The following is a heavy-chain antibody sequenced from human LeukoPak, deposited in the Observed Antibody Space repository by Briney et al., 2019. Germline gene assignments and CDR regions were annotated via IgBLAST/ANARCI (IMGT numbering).Heavy chain of an antibody. V-gene: IGHV1-2*02. CDR2: INPNSGGT. D-gene: IGHD2-15*01. J-gene: IGHJ6*03. Sequence: GASVKVSCKASGYTFTGYYMHWVRQAPGQGLEWMGWINPNSGGTNYAQKFQGRVTMTRDTSSSTAYMELSSLRSDDTAVYYCARGVVAATFYYYMDVWGKGTTVTVS. CDR3: ARGVVAATFYYYMDV. CDR1: GYTFTGYY.